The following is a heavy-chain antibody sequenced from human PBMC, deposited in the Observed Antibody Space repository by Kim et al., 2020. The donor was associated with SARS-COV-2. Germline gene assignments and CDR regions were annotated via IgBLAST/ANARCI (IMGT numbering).Heavy chain of an antibody. CDR3: AREKTYYDYVWGSSTYYGMDV. Sequence: ASVKVSCKASGYTFTSYDINWVRQATVQGLEWMGWMNPNSGNTGYAQKFQGRVTMTRNTSISTAYMELSSLRSEDTAVYYCAREKTYYDYVWGSSTYYGMDVWGRGPAVPVS. CDR1: GYTFTSYD. CDR2: MNPNSGNT. D-gene: IGHD3-16*01. J-gene: IGHJ6*02. V-gene: IGHV1-8*01.